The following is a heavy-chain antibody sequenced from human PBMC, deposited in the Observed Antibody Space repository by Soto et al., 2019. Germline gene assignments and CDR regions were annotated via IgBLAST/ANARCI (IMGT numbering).Heavy chain of an antibody. CDR3: ARVVPGAEAWFGT. CDR2: ISLYSDGT. Sequence: QVQLVQSGGEVKRPGASVKVSCKTSGYTFSNYGITWVRQAPGQPLEWLGWISLYSDGTNYAQKFQGRVSMTTDTSTTTAYMELRSVRSDDTAVYYCARVVPGAEAWFGTCGQGTLVTVSS. D-gene: IGHD2-2*01. V-gene: IGHV1-18*01. J-gene: IGHJ5*02. CDR1: GYTFSNYG.